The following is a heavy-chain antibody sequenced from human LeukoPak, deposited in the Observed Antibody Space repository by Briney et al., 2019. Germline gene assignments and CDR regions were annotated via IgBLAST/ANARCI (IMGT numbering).Heavy chain of an antibody. Sequence: GGSLRLSCAASGFTFSSYAMHWVRQAPGKGLEWVAVISYDGSNKYYADSVKGRFTISRDNSKNTLYLQMNSLRAEDTAVYYCASTYDILTVTHYYFDYWGQGTLVTVSS. CDR1: GFTFSSYA. D-gene: IGHD3-9*01. J-gene: IGHJ4*02. CDR2: ISYDGSNK. V-gene: IGHV3-30*04. CDR3: ASTYDILTVTHYYFDY.